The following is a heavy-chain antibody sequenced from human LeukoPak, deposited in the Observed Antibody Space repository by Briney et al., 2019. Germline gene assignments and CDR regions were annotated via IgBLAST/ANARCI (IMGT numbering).Heavy chain of an antibody. J-gene: IGHJ4*02. Sequence: GGSLRLSCAASGFTVSSNYMSWVRQAPGKGLEWVSVIYSGGSTYYADSVKGRFTISRDNSKNTLYLQMNSLRAEDTAVYYCARGRDYGDYYFDYWGQGTLVTVSS. CDR1: GFTVSSNY. CDR3: ARGRDYGDYYFDY. CDR2: IYSGGST. D-gene: IGHD4-17*01. V-gene: IGHV3-53*01.